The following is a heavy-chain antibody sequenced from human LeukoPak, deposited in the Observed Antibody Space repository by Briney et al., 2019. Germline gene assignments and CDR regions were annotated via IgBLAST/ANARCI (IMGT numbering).Heavy chain of an antibody. CDR3: ARDQVECTGGTCQSRVGFDF. CDR2: SYHSGRS. J-gene: IGHJ4*02. CDR1: GDSISNGVKY. Sequence: NPSETLSLTCTVSGDSISNGVKYWGWIRQHPGRGLEWIGYSYHSGRSYYNPSLKSRITMSVDTSKNQFSLNLSSVTAADTAVYYCARDQVECTGGTCQSRVGFDFWGQGTLVTVSS. D-gene: IGHD2-8*02. V-gene: IGHV4-31*03.